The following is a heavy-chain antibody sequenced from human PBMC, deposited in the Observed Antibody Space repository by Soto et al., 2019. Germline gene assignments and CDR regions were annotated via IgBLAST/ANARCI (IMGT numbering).Heavy chain of an antibody. CDR3: ASGSAMGADH. CDR1: GGNSSTHS. CDR2: IIPLFGTG. V-gene: IGHV1-69*06. Sequence: SMKGSCKASGGNSSTHSITWVRQAPGQGLEWMGGIIPLFGTGHKAQKFQGRITIIADKSTSTAYMELSSLRSEDTAVYFCASGSAMGADHWGQGTLVTVSS. D-gene: IGHD5-18*01. J-gene: IGHJ5*02.